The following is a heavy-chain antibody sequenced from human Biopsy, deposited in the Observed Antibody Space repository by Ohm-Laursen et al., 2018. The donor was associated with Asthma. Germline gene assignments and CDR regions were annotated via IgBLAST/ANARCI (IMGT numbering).Heavy chain of an antibody. V-gene: IGHV1-69*13. CDR1: GYTFNSAG. D-gene: IGHD2-15*01. CDR2: IIPMFGTT. J-gene: IGHJ6*02. Sequence: SVKVSCKTSGYTFNSAGITWVRQAPEQGLEWMGGIIPMFGTTNYAQKFQGRVTITADESTSTAYMELSSLRSDDTAVYYCASPTYCSGSSCINNYYYALDVWGQGTTVTVSS. CDR3: ASPTYCSGSSCINNYYYALDV.